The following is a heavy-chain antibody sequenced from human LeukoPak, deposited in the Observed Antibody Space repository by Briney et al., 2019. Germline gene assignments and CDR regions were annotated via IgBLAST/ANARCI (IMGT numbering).Heavy chain of an antibody. CDR3: ARGDGYRSYFDY. J-gene: IGHJ4*02. Sequence: SGTLSLTCTVSGGSISSSSYYWGWIRQPPGKGLEWIGFIYYSGTTYYNPSLKSRVIISVDTSKNQFSLKLSSVTAADTAVYYCARGDGYRSYFDYWGQGTLVTVSS. CDR1: GGSISSSSYY. D-gene: IGHD5-24*01. V-gene: IGHV4-39*07. CDR2: IYYSGTT.